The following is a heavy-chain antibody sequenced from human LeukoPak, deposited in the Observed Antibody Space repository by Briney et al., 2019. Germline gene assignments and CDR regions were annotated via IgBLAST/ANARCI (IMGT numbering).Heavy chain of an antibody. Sequence: SETLSLTCAVYGGSFSGYYWSWIRQPPGKGLEWIGEINHSGSTNYNPSLKSRDTISVDTSKNQFSLKLSSVTAADTAVYYCARGQGVPDDNWFDPWGQGTLVTVSS. CDR3: ARGQGVPDDNWFDP. D-gene: IGHD2-2*01. J-gene: IGHJ5*02. CDR2: INHSGST. V-gene: IGHV4-34*01. CDR1: GGSFSGYY.